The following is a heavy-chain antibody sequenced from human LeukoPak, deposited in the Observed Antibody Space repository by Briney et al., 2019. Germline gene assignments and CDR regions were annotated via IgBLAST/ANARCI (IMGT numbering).Heavy chain of an antibody. CDR1: GGSISSGAYS. CDR2: IYHSGST. Sequence: PSQTLSLTCAVSGGSISSGAYSWSWIRQPPGKGLEWIGYIYHSGSTYYNPSLKSRVTISVDRSKNQFSLRLNSVTAADTAVYYCARGRARYYFDYWGQGTLVTVSS. D-gene: IGHD3-3*01. V-gene: IGHV4-30-2*01. J-gene: IGHJ4*02. CDR3: ARGRARYYFDY.